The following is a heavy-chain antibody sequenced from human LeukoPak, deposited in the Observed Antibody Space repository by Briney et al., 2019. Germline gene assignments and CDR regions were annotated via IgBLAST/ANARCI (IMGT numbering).Heavy chain of an antibody. CDR2: IYYSGST. CDR1: GGSLTRYY. Sequence: SETLSLTCTVSGGSLTRYYWSWIRQPPGKGLEWIGYIYYSGSTNYNPSLKSRVTISVDTSKNQFSLKLSSVTAADTAVYYCASGWNYDYFDYWGQGTLVTVSS. J-gene: IGHJ4*02. D-gene: IGHD1-7*01. V-gene: IGHV4-59*01. CDR3: ASGWNYDYFDY.